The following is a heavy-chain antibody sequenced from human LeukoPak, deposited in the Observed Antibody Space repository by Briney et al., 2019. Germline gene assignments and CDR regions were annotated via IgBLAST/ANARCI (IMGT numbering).Heavy chain of an antibody. CDR2: ISSSSSYV. CDR1: GFTFSSYA. J-gene: IGHJ4*02. CDR3: ARDVYSSSSNFDY. D-gene: IGHD6-13*01. Sequence: PGGSLRLSCAASGFTFSSYAMNWVRQAPGKGLEWVSSISSSSSYVYYADSVKGRFTISRDNAKNSLYLQMNSLRAEDTAVYYCARDVYSSSSNFDYWGQGTLVTVSS. V-gene: IGHV3-21*01.